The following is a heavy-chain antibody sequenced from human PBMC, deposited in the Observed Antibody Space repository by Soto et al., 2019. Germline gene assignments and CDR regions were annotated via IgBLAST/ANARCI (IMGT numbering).Heavy chain of an antibody. CDR2: ISAYNGNT. CDR1: GYTFTSYG. J-gene: IGHJ6*02. CDR3: AREDSGGSCYSGCYGMDV. D-gene: IGHD2-15*01. V-gene: IGHV1-18*01. Sequence: ASVKVSCKASGYTFTSYGISWVRQAPGQGLEWMGWISAYNGNTNYAQKLQGRVTMTRDTSTSTVYMELSSLRSEDTAVYYCAREDSGGSCYSGCYGMDVWGQGTTVTVSS.